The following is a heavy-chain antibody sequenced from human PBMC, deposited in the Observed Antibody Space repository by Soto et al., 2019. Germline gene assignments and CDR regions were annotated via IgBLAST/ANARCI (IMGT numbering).Heavy chain of an antibody. D-gene: IGHD6-19*01. Sequence: QVQLVQSGAEVKKPGASVKVSCKASGYTFTGYYMHWVRQAPGQGLEWMGWINPNSGGTNYAQKFQGWVTMTRDTSISTAYMELSRLRSDDTAVYYCARTRPGIAVAGTFAGTNWFDPWGQGTLVTVSS. V-gene: IGHV1-2*04. CDR1: GYTFTGYY. CDR3: ARTRPGIAVAGTFAGTNWFDP. J-gene: IGHJ5*02. CDR2: INPNSGGT.